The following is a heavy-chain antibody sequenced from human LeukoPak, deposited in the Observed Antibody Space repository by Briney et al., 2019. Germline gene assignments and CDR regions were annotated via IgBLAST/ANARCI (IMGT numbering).Heavy chain of an antibody. CDR2: ISGDGGST. CDR3: AEGIYSSGWSYFDY. Sequence: GGSLRLSCAASGFPFSTSWLHWVRQAPGKGLVWVSRISGDGGSTEYADSVKGRFAISRDNSKNTLYLQMNSLRAEDTAVYYCAEGIYSSGWSYFDYWGHGTLVTVSS. D-gene: IGHD6-19*01. V-gene: IGHV3-74*01. J-gene: IGHJ4*01. CDR1: GFPFSTSW.